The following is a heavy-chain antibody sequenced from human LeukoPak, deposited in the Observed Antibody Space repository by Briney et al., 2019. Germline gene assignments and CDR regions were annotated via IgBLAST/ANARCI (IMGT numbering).Heavy chain of an antibody. V-gene: IGHV3-23*01. CDR2: MTGDGRT. D-gene: IGHD3-22*01. Sequence: GGALRLSCEASGLNFSNYGMSWVRQAPGKGLEWVSGMTGDGRTYYADSVKGRFTISRDNSKNTLYLQMNSLRAEDRALYYCAKDADISVELVVITSFDSWGQGTLVTVSS. J-gene: IGHJ4*02. CDR3: AKDADISVELVVITSFDS. CDR1: GLNFSNYG.